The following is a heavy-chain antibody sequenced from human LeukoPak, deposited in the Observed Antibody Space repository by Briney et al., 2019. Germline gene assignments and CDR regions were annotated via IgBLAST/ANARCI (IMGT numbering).Heavy chain of an antibody. Sequence: ASVKVSCKASGGTFSSYAISWVRQAPGQGLEWMGRIIPILGIANYAQKFQGRVTITADKSTSTAYMELSSLRSEDTAVYYCARAMGYYDSTSSFDYWGQGTLVTVSS. J-gene: IGHJ4*02. CDR3: ARAMGYYDSTSSFDY. CDR1: GGTFSSYA. D-gene: IGHD3-22*01. CDR2: IIPILGIA. V-gene: IGHV1-69*04.